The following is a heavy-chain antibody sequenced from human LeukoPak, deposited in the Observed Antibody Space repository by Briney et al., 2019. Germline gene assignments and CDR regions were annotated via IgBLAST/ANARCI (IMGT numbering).Heavy chain of an antibody. CDR2: ISAYNGNT. CDR3: ARVPVAVAGSPAFDY. J-gene: IGHJ4*02. Sequence: ASVTVSCKASGYTFTSYGISWVRQAPGQGLEWMGWISAYNGNTNYAQKLQGRVTMTTDTSTSTAYMELRSLRSDDTAVYYCARVPVAVAGSPAFDYWGQGTLVTVSS. D-gene: IGHD6-19*01. CDR1: GYTFTSYG. V-gene: IGHV1-18*01.